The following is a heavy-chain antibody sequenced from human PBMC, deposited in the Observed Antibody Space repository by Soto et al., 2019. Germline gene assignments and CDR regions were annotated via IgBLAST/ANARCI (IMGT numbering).Heavy chain of an antibody. CDR2: ISSSGSTV. D-gene: IGHD2-2*01. CDR3: VRYCSTTLCNGVATRTFDY. J-gene: IGHJ4*02. V-gene: IGHV3-48*03. CDR1: RFTFSTYE. Sequence: PGGSLRLSCAASRFTFSTYEMHWVRQAPGKGLEWVSYISSSGSTVYYADPVKGRFTISRDNTRNSLYLQMNSLRDEDTALYYCVRYCSTTLCNGVATRTFDYWGQGTLVTVSS.